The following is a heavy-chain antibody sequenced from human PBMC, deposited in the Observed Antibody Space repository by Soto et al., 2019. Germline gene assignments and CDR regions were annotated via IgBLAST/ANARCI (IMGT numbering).Heavy chain of an antibody. CDR3: ARDRIAVAGTVDY. CDR2: ISSSSSYI. CDR1: GFTFSSYS. D-gene: IGHD6-19*01. V-gene: IGHV3-21*01. Sequence: GGSLRLSCAASGFTFSSYSMNWVRQAPGKGLEWVSSISSSSSYIYYADSVKGRFTISRDNAKNSLYLQMNSLRAEDTAVYYCARDRIAVAGTVDYWGQGTLVTSPQ. J-gene: IGHJ4*02.